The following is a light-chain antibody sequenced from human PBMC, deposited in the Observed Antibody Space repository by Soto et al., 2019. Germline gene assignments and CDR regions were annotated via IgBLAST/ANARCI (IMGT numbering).Light chain of an antibody. V-gene: IGKV1-9*01. CDR3: QQLNIFSIT. CDR1: QAINSY. J-gene: IGKJ5*01. Sequence: VTITCRAGQAINSYLAWYQQKPGKVPKLLIYAASTLQSGVPSRFSGSGYGTDFTLTISSLQPEDFATYYCQQLNIFSITFGQGTRLEIK. CDR2: AAS.